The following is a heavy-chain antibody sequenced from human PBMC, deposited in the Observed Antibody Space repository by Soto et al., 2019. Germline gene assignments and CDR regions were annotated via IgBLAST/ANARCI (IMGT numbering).Heavy chain of an antibody. CDR1: GYSFTSYW. V-gene: IGHV5-51*01. J-gene: IGHJ6*02. D-gene: IGHD3-16*01. Sequence: GESLKISCKGSGYSFTSYWIGWVRQMPGKGLEWMGIIYPGDSDTRYSPSFQGQVTISADKSISTAYLQWSSLKASDTAVYYCARDRLRGYYYYGMDVWGQGTTVTVSS. CDR2: IYPGDSDT. CDR3: ARDRLRGYYYYGMDV.